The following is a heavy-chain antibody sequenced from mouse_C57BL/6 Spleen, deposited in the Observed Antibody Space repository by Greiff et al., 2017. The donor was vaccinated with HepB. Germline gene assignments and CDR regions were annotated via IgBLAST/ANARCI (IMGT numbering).Heavy chain of an antibody. V-gene: IGHV3-6*01. CDR3: AREGIYYDYDGVYFDY. D-gene: IGHD2-4*01. J-gene: IGHJ2*01. CDR1: GYSITSGYY. Sequence: EVKVEESGPGLVKPSQSLSLTCSVTGYSITSGYYWNWIRQFPGNKLEWMGYISYDGSNNYNPSLKNRISITRDTSKNQFFLKLNSVTTEDTATYYCAREGIYYDYDGVYFDYWGQGTTLTVSS. CDR2: ISYDGSN.